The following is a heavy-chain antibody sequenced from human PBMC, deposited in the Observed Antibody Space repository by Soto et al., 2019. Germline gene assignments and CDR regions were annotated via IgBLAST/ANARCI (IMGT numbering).Heavy chain of an antibody. CDR1: GFTFRNYD. CDR3: ERDSGDYYYDSRPPHDAFDI. CDR2: ISAAGDP. V-gene: IGHV3-13*05. Sequence: HPGGSLRLSCEASGFTFRNYDMHWVRQGTGKGLEWVSGISAAGDPDYADSVEGRFTISRENAQNSFFLQMNSLRVGDTAVYYCERDSGDYYYDSRPPHDAFDIWGHGTMVTVSS. J-gene: IGHJ3*02. D-gene: IGHD3-22*01.